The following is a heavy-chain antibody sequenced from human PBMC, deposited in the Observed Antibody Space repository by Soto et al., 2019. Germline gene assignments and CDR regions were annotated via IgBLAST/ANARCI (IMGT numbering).Heavy chain of an antibody. J-gene: IGHJ4*02. Sequence: GGSLRLSCAASGFTFSTYGMHWVRQAPGKGLEWVAVISYDGVNKYYADSVKGRFTISRDNSKNTLYLQMNSLRAEDTAVYYCAKSVYNWNDRFFDYWGQGTLVTVSS. CDR3: AKSVYNWNDRFFDY. D-gene: IGHD1-1*01. CDR1: GFTFSTYG. CDR2: ISYDGVNK. V-gene: IGHV3-30*18.